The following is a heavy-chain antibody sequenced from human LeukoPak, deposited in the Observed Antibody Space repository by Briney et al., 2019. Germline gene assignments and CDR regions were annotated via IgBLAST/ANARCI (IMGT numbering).Heavy chain of an antibody. D-gene: IGHD3-9*01. CDR3: ARVDWLSQNWFDP. J-gene: IGHJ5*02. V-gene: IGHV4-61*02. CDR1: GGSISSGSYY. CDR2: IYTSGST. Sequence: SETLSPTCTVSGGSISSGSYYWSWIRQPAGKGLEWIGRIYTSGSTNYNPSLKSRVTISVDTSKNQFSLKLSSVTAADTAVYYCARVDWLSQNWFDPWGQGTLVAVSS.